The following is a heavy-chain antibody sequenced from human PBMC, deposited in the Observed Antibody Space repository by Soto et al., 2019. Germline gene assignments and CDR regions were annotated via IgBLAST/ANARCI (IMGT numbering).Heavy chain of an antibody. D-gene: IGHD4-4*01. J-gene: IGHJ5*02. V-gene: IGHV5-51*01. Sequence: GESLKISCKGSGYRFTSYWIAWVRQMPGKGLKWMGIIYPGDSDARYSPSFQGQVTISVDKSISTAYLQWSSLKASDTAIYYCARQLGHDYINNWFDPWGQGTLVTVSS. CDR2: IYPGDSDA. CDR3: ARQLGHDYINNWFDP. CDR1: GYRFTSYW.